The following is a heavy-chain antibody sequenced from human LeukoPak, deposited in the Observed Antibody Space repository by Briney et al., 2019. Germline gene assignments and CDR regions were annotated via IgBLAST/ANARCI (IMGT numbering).Heavy chain of an antibody. CDR3: ARPSRYSSSSGFGY. Sequence: SETLSLTCAVYGGSFSGYYWSWIRQPPGKGLEWIGEINHSGSTNYNPSLKSRVTISVDTSKNQFSLKLSSVTAADTAVYYCARPSRYSSSSGFGYWGQGTPVTVSS. CDR2: INHSGST. D-gene: IGHD6-6*01. CDR1: GGSFSGYY. V-gene: IGHV4-34*01. J-gene: IGHJ4*02.